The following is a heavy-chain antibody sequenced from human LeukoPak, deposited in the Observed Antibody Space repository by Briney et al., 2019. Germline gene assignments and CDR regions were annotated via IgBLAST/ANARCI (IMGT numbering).Heavy chain of an antibody. Sequence: GESLKISCKGSGYRFTSYWIGWVRQMPGKGLEWMGFIYPGDSDTRYSPSFQGQITISADKSMSTAYLQWSSLKASDTAMYYCARRRGRYSGDAFDIWGQGTMVTVSS. CDR1: GYRFTSYW. D-gene: IGHD1-26*01. J-gene: IGHJ3*02. CDR2: IYPGDSDT. V-gene: IGHV5-51*01. CDR3: ARRRGRYSGDAFDI.